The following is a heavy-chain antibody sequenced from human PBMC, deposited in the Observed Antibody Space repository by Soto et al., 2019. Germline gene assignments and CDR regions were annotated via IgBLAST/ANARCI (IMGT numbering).Heavy chain of an antibody. CDR3: ARSRHSGSYFFDY. J-gene: IGHJ4*02. Sequence: QVQLQESGPGLVKPSQTLSLTYTVSGGSISSGDYYWTWIRQPPGKGLEWIAYIHNTGSPYYNLSLKSRLTISLDTSKNQFSLRLSSVTAADTAVYYCARSRHSGSYFFDYWGQGILVTVSS. D-gene: IGHD1-26*01. CDR1: GGSISSGDYY. CDR2: IHNTGSP. V-gene: IGHV4-30-4*01.